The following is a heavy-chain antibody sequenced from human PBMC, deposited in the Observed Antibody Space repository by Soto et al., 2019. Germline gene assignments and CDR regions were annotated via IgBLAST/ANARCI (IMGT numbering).Heavy chain of an antibody. D-gene: IGHD3-22*01. CDR1: GYSFTSYW. V-gene: IGHV5-51*01. J-gene: IGHJ4*02. Sequence: ESLTISFTGSGYSFTSYWIGLVRQMRGKGLEWMGIIYPGDSDTRYSPSFQGQVTISADKSISTAYLQWSSLKASDTAMYYRARHWNPLRITMISAAGHYFDYWGQGTMVTSPQ. CDR2: IYPGDSDT. CDR3: ARHWNPLRITMISAAGHYFDY.